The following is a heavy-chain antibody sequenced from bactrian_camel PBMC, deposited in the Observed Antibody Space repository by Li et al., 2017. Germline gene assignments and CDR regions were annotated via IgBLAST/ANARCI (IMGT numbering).Heavy chain of an antibody. Sequence: HVQLVESGGGSVQAGGSLRLSCASSEPAFSRRCMGWFRQAPGKEREGVAQKTTSSGSTSYADSVKGRFTISQDNAKNTLYLQMNSLKPEDTGTYYCAAGQGVGWCLDVIRVGAEPDFDYWGHGTQVTVS. D-gene: IGHD5*01. J-gene: IGHJ6*01. CDR2: KTTSSGST. V-gene: IGHV3S68*01. CDR1: EPAFSRRC. CDR3: AAGQGVGWCLDVIRVGAEPDFDY.